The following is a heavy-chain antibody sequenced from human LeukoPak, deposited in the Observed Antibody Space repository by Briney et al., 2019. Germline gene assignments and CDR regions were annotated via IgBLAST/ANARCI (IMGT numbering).Heavy chain of an antibody. V-gene: IGHV3-23*01. J-gene: IGHJ6*03. Sequence: GGSLRLSCAASGFTFSSYAMSWVRQAPGKGLEWVSAISGSGGSTYYADSVKGRFTISRDNSKNTLYLQMNSLGAEDTAVYYCAKKGGSYHQENYYYYMDVWGKGTTVTVSS. CDR2: ISGSGGST. CDR1: GFTFSSYA. D-gene: IGHD1-26*01. CDR3: AKKGGSYHQENYYYYMDV.